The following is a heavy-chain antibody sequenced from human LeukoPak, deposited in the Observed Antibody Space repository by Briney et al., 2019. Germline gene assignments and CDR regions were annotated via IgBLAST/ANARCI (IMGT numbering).Heavy chain of an antibody. CDR3: ARVDYGDYRFDY. Sequence: PSETLSLTCAVYGGSFSGYYWSWIRQPPGKGLEWIGEINHSGSTNYNPSLKSRVTISVDTSKNQFSLKLSSVTAADTAVYYCARVDYGDYRFDYWGQGTLVTVSS. CDR2: INHSGST. J-gene: IGHJ4*02. V-gene: IGHV4-34*01. CDR1: GGSFSGYY. D-gene: IGHD4-17*01.